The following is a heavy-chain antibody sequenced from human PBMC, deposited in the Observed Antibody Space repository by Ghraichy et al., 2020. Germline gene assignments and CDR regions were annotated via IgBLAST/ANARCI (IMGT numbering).Heavy chain of an antibody. CDR1: GFTFSSYG. V-gene: IGHV3-33*01. D-gene: IGHD3-22*01. J-gene: IGHJ5*02. CDR3: ARDPNSSGPTYNWFDP. Sequence: GGSLRLSCAASGFTFSSYGMHWVRQAPGKGLEWVAVIWYDGSNKYYADSVKGRFTISRDNSKNTLYLQMNSLRAEDTAVYYCARDPNSSGPTYNWFDPWGQGTLVTVSS. CDR2: IWYDGSNK.